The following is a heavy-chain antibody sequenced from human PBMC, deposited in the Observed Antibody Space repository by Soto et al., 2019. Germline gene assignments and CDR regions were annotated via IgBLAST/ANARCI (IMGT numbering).Heavy chain of an antibody. CDR1: GGTFSSYT. CDR3: ARRRIWTKIDALDV. D-gene: IGHD2-15*01. Sequence: SVKVSCKASGGTFSSYTISWVRQAPGQGLGWMGRIIPFLGTATSAQKFQGRVTMTRDMSTSTVYMELRSLRSEDSAVYYCARRRIWTKIDALDVWGQGTMVTVSS. J-gene: IGHJ3*01. V-gene: IGHV1-69*08. CDR2: IIPFLGTA.